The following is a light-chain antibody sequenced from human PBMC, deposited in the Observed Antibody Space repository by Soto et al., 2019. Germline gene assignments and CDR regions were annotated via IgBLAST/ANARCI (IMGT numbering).Light chain of an antibody. J-gene: IGKJ5*01. CDR3: QQRSNWPT. Sequence: EIVLTQSPGTLSLSPGERATLSCRASQSVSSYLAWYQQKPGQAPRLLIYDASNRATGIQARFSGSGSGTDFTLTISSLEPEDFAVYYCQQRSNWPTFGQGTRLEIK. V-gene: IGKV3-11*01. CDR2: DAS. CDR1: QSVSSY.